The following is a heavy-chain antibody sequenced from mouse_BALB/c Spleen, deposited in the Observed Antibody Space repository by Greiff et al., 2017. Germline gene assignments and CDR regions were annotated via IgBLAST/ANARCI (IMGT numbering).Heavy chain of an antibody. D-gene: IGHD1-1*02. CDR1: GYTFTSYW. V-gene: IGHV1-87*01. CDR2: IYPGDGDT. CDR3: ASGIYTNPIWAMDY. Sequence: QVQLQQSGAELARPGASVKLSCKASGYTFTSYWMQWVKQRPGQGLEWIGAIYPGDGDTRYTQKFKGKATLTADKSSSTAYMQLSSLASEDSAVYYCASGIYTNPIWAMDYWGQGTSVTVSS. J-gene: IGHJ4*01.